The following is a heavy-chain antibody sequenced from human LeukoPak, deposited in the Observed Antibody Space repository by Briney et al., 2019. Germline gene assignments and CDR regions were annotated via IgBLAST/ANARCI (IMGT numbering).Heavy chain of an antibody. V-gene: IGHV3-15*01. D-gene: IGHD1-26*01. CDR3: TTFRVGATYYYYYYMDV. J-gene: IGHJ6*03. CDR1: GFTFSNAW. Sequence: GGSLRLSCAASGFTFSNAWMSWVRQAPGKGLEWVGRIKSKTDGGTTDYAAPVKSRLTISRDDSKNTLYLQMNSLKTEDTAVYYCTTFRVGATYYYYYYMDVWGKGTTVTVSS. CDR2: IKSKTDGGTT.